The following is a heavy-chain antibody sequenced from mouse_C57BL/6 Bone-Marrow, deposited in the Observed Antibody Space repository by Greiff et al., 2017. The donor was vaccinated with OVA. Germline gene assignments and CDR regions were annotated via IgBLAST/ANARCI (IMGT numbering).Heavy chain of an antibody. CDR3: ARHDSYSGGDY. CDR2: IDPPDSDT. CDR1: GYTFTSYW. D-gene: IGHD2-3*01. J-gene: IGHJ4*01. V-gene: IGHV1-50*01. Sequence: QVQLQQPGAELVKPGASVKLSCKASGYTFTSYWMQWVKQRPGQGLEWIGEIDPPDSDTNYNQKFKGKATLTVDTSSSTAYMQLSSLTSEDSAVYYGARHDSYSGGDYWGQGTSVTVSS.